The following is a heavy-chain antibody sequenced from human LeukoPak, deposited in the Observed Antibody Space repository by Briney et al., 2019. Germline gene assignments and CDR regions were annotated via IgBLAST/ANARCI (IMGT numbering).Heavy chain of an antibody. V-gene: IGHV1-46*01. Sequence: GASVKVSCKASGYTFTSYYMYWVRQAPGQGLEWMGIINPSGGSTSYAQKFQGRVTMTRDMSTSTVYMELSSLRSEDTAVYYCARDSSYYYYMDVWGKGTTVTVSS. D-gene: IGHD2-2*01. CDR3: ARDSSYYYYMDV. CDR1: GYTFTSYY. J-gene: IGHJ6*03. CDR2: INPSGGST.